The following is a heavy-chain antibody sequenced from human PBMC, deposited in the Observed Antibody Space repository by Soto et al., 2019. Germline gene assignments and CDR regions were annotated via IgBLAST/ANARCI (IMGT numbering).Heavy chain of an antibody. Sequence: EVQVVESGGGLAQPGGSLRLSCAASGFTFSSVWMTWVRQAPGKGLEWVAHINQDGTEKYYVDSVKGRFTISRDNAKNSLDLQMNSLRAEDTAVYFCSRCGMSVAATPWDWGQGTLVTV. CDR1: GFTFSSVW. D-gene: IGHD2-15*01. CDR3: SRCGMSVAATPWD. V-gene: IGHV3-7*01. CDR2: INQDGTEK. J-gene: IGHJ4*02.